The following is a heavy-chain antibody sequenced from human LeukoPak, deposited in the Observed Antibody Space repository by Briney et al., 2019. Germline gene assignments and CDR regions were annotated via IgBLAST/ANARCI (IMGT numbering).Heavy chain of an antibody. J-gene: IGHJ2*01. CDR1: GFTFSTYA. CDR3: AKSMTLQWHGFFDL. V-gene: IGHV3-23*01. D-gene: IGHD6-19*01. CDR2: ISDSGANT. Sequence: SGVSLRLSCAASGFTFSTYAMSWVRQAPGKGLEWVSTISDSGANTYYADSVRGRFTISRDNSKTTLYLQKNSLRADDTAIYYCAKSMTLQWHGFFDLWGRGTHVTVSS.